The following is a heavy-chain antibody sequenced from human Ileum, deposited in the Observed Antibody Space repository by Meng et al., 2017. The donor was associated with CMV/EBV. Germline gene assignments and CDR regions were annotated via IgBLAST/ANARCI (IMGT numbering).Heavy chain of an antibody. CDR2: INPNSGGT. V-gene: IGHV1-2*02. CDR3: ARGEGYYDSSGYYFSSEYYFDY. Sequence: YYMHWVRQATGQGLEWMGWINPNSGGTNYAQKFQGRVTMTRDTSISTAYMELSRLRSDDTAVYYCARGEGYYDSSGYYFSSEYYFDYWGQGTLVTVSS. D-gene: IGHD3-22*01. J-gene: IGHJ4*02. CDR1: YY.